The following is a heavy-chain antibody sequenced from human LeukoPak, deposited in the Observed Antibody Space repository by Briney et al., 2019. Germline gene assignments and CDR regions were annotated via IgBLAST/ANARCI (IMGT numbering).Heavy chain of an antibody. J-gene: IGHJ4*02. CDR1: GFTFSSYW. CDR3: AKASWEGVTTTYFDY. CDR2: ISGSGGVT. Sequence: GGFLRLSCAASGFTFSSYWMSWVRQAPGKGLEWVSGISGSGGVTYYAGSVKGRFTISRDNSKNTLYLQMNSLRGDDTAIYYCAKASWEGVTTTYFDYWGQGTLVPVSS. V-gene: IGHV3-23*01. D-gene: IGHD1-26*01.